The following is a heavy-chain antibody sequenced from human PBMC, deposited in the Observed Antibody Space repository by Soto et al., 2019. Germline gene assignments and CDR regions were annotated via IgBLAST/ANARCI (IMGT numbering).Heavy chain of an antibody. CDR2: IYSGGST. J-gene: IGHJ6*03. CDR3: ARVGQQLVPGDYYYMDV. Sequence: GGSLRLSCAASGFTVSSNYMSWVRQAPGKGLEWVSVIYSGGSTYYADSVKGRFTISRHNSKNTLYLQMNSLRAEDTAVYYCARVGQQLVPGDYYYMDVWGKGTTVTVSS. V-gene: IGHV3-53*04. D-gene: IGHD6-13*01. CDR1: GFTVSSNY.